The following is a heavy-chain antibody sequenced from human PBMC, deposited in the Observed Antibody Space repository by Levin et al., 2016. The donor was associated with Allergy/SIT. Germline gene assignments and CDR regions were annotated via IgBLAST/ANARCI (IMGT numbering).Heavy chain of an antibody. CDR2: INSDGSST. CDR1: GFTFSGYW. V-gene: IGHV3-74*01. Sequence: GESLKISCAASGFTFSGYWTHWVRQTPGKGLVWVSRINSDGSSTIYADSVKGRFTISRDSAKNTLYLQMNSLRADDTAVYYCARDYDILTGSGLGYWGQGTLVTVSS. CDR3: ARDYDILTGSGLGY. D-gene: IGHD3-9*01. J-gene: IGHJ4*02.